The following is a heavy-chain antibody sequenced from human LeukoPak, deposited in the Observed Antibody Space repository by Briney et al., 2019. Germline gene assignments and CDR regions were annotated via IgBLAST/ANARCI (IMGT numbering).Heavy chain of an antibody. V-gene: IGHV3-7*03. J-gene: IGHJ4*02. CDR2: IKQDGSEK. D-gene: IGHD3-10*01. CDR1: GFTFRSYW. Sequence: GGSLRLSCAASGFTFRSYWMSWVRQAPGKGLEWVANIKQDGSEKYYVDSVKGRFTISRDNAKNSLYLQMNSLRAEDTAVYYCAKEGFGSGEGYWGQGTLVTVSS. CDR3: AKEGFGSGEGY.